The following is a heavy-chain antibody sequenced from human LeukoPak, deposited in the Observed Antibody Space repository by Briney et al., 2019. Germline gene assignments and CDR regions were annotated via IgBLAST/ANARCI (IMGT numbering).Heavy chain of an antibody. J-gene: IGHJ6*02. CDR2: IWYDGSNK. Sequence: GGSLRLSCAASGFTFSSYGMHWVRQAPGKGLEWVAVIWYDGSNKYYADSVKGRFTISRDNSKNTLYLQMNSLRAEDTAVYYCARSWFGELLSPGYSGYYYYYYGMDVWGQGTTVTVSS. CDR1: GFTFSSYG. CDR3: ARSWFGELLSPGYSGYYYYYYGMDV. V-gene: IGHV3-33*01. D-gene: IGHD3-10*01.